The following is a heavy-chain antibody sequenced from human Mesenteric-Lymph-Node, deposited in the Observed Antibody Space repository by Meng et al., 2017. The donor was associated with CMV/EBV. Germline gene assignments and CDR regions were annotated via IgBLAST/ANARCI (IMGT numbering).Heavy chain of an antibody. CDR1: GYPFTSDG. CDR2: ISAYNGNT. V-gene: IGHV1-18*01. J-gene: IGHJ4*02. D-gene: IGHD3-10*01. CDR3: ARDEAMVRGVGDY. Sequence: KASGYPFTSDGISWVRQAPGQGLEWMGWISAYNGNTNYAQKLQGRVTMTTDTSTSTAYMELRSLRSDDTAVYYCARDEAMVRGVGDYWGQGTLVTVSS.